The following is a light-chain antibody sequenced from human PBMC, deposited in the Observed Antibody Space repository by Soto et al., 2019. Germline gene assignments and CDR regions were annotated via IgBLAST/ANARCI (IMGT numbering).Light chain of an antibody. J-gene: IGKJ1*01. V-gene: IGKV1-5*03. CDR2: KAS. Sequence: DIQMTQSPSTLSGSVGDRVTITCRASQTISSWLAWYQQKPGKAPKLLIYKASTFKSGVPSRFSGSGSATEFPLTISSLQPDDFATYYCQHYSSYSEAFGQGTKVELK. CDR1: QTISSW. CDR3: QHYSSYSEA.